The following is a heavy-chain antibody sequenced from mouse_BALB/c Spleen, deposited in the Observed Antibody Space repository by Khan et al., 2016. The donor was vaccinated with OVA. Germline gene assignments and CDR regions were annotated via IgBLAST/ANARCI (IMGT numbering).Heavy chain of an antibody. D-gene: IGHD2-1*01. CDR3: AIGNYGWFAY. CDR2: ISSAATYT. J-gene: IGHJ3*01. V-gene: IGHV5-9-1*01. CDR1: GFTFSSFV. Sequence: EVELVESGGVLLEPGGSLKLSCAASGFTFSSFVMSWVRQTPAKRLEGVATISSAATYTYYPASVKGRFTISRDTAKHTLYLQMNTLRSDDTAIYYGAIGNYGWFAYWGQGTLVTVST.